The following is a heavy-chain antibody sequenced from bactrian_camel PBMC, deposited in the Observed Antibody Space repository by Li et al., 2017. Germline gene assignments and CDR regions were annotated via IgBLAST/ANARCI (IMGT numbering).Heavy chain of an antibody. D-gene: IGHD2*01. V-gene: IGHV3S26*01. Sequence: HVQLVESGGGSVQAGGSLRLSCAASGYTYSSYCMAWFRQAPGKEREGVATIDSNGSTSYADSVKGRFTISQDNAKNTLYLQMNRLKPEDTAMYYCARITTNRVTCSAPHALSHLGAVATWGQGTQVTVS. CDR3: ARITTNRVTCSAPHALSHLGAVAT. CDR2: IDSNGST. CDR1: GYTYSSYC. J-gene: IGHJ6*01.